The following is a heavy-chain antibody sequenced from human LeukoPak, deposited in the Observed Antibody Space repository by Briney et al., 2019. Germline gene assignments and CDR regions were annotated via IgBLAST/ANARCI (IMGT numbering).Heavy chain of an antibody. D-gene: IGHD6-13*01. Sequence: SETLSLACVVSGGSISSYNWWSWVRQPPGKGLEWIGEIYHSGSTNYNPSLKSRVTISLDKSKNQFSLKLSSVTAADTAVYYCATTAAAGTRLAWFDHWGQGTLVTVSS. J-gene: IGHJ5*02. CDR2: IYHSGST. V-gene: IGHV4-4*02. CDR1: GGSISSYNW. CDR3: ATTAAAGTRLAWFDH.